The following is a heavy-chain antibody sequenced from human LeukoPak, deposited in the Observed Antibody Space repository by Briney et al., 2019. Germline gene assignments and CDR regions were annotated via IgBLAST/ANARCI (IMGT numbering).Heavy chain of an antibody. J-gene: IGHJ4*02. V-gene: IGHV4-39*01. CDR1: GGSISSSSYY. CDR2: IYYSGST. Sequence: SETLSLTCTVSGGSISSSSYYWGWIRQPPGKGLEWIGSIYYSGSTYYNPSLKSRVTISVDTSKNQFSLKLSSVTAADTAVYYCARRSSWYARLYYFDYWGQGTLVTVSS. D-gene: IGHD6-13*01. CDR3: ARRSSWYARLYYFDY.